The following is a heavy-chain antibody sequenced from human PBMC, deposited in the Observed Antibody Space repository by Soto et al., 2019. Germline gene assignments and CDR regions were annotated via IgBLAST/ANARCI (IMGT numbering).Heavy chain of an antibody. D-gene: IGHD3-10*01. V-gene: IGHV4-31*03. Sequence: SETLSLTCTVSGGSISSGGYYWSWIRQHPGKGLEWIGYIYYSGSTYYNPSLKSRVTISVDTSKNQFSLKLSSVTAADTAVYYCARAQNYRFRGACWFDPRGQGTLVTVSS. J-gene: IGHJ5*02. CDR3: ARAQNYRFRGACWFDP. CDR2: IYYSGST. CDR1: GGSISSGGYY.